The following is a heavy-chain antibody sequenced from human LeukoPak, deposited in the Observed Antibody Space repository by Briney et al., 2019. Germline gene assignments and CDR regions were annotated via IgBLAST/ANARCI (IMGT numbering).Heavy chain of an antibody. CDR3: ARLIAGTYFDY. Sequence: GGSLRLSCAASGFTFDDYGMSWVRQAPGKGLEWVPGINWNGGSTGYADSVKGRFTISRDNAKNSLYLQMNSLRAEDTALYYCARLIAGTYFDYWGQGTLVTVSS. V-gene: IGHV3-20*04. D-gene: IGHD6-13*01. CDR2: INWNGGST. J-gene: IGHJ4*02. CDR1: GFTFDDYG.